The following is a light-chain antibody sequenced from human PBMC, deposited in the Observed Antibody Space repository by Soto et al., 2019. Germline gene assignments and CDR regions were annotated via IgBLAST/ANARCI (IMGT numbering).Light chain of an antibody. V-gene: IGKV1-5*01. Sequence: DIQMTQSPSTLSASVGDTVTVTCRASQSVSGWLAWYQQKPGEAPKLLIYDASSLESGVPSRFTGRGSGTEFTLTISSLQPDDFATYYCQQYDTYSRTFGQGTKVDIK. CDR2: DAS. CDR3: QQYDTYSRT. CDR1: QSVSGW. J-gene: IGKJ1*01.